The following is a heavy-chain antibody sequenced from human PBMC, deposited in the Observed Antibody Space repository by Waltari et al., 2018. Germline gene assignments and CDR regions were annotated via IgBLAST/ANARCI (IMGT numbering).Heavy chain of an antibody. CDR1: GYNFNDYG. Sequence: QVQLVQSGAEVRKPGASVEVSCKTFGYNFNDYGVSWVRTAPGQGLEWMGWVSASIYRAYPAQRFQGRLTMTAHTSTTTAYMELKSLTSDDTAVYFCARAPYRVLSINWYYFDAWGQGTLVTVSS. CDR3: ARAPYRVLSINWYYFDA. D-gene: IGHD6-13*01. CDR2: VSASIYRA. V-gene: IGHV1-18*01. J-gene: IGHJ4*02.